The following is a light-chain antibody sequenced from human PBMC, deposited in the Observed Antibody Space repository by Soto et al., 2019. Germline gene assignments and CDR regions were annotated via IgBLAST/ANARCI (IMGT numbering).Light chain of an antibody. J-gene: IGKJ4*01. CDR1: QSVSSSY. CDR2: GAS. V-gene: IGKV3-20*01. Sequence: EIVLTQSPGTLSLSPGERATLSCRASQSVSSSYVAWLQQKPGQAPRLLIYGASSRDTGIPDRFSGSGSGTDFTLTISRLEPEDFAVYYCQQYGSSPLTFGGGTKVEIK. CDR3: QQYGSSPLT.